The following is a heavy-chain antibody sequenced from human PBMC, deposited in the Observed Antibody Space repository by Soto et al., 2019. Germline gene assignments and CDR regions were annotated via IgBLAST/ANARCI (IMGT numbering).Heavy chain of an antibody. Sequence: PSETLSLTCTVSGGSISSSSYYWGWIRQPPGKGLEWIGKINHSGSTNYKTSLKSRVTISVDTSKNQFYLKLSSVTAADTAVYYCASETSGAPLGYWGQGTLVTVSS. J-gene: IGHJ4*02. CDR3: ASETSGAPLGY. CDR2: INHSGST. D-gene: IGHD2-15*01. CDR1: GGSISSSSYY. V-gene: IGHV4-39*07.